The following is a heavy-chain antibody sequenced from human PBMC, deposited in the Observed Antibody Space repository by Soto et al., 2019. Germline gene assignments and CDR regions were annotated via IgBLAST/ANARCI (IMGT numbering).Heavy chain of an antibody. J-gene: IGHJ4*02. D-gene: IGHD3-9*01. CDR3: ARFEHHGFDY. CDR2: IKQDGSEK. V-gene: IGHV3-7*01. CDR1: VFTFSSYW. Sequence: PGGALRLSCAASVFTFSSYWMSWVRQAPGKGLEWVANIKQDGSEKYYVDSVKGRFTISRDNAKNSLYLQMNSLRAEDTAVYYCARFEHHGFDYWGQGTLVTVSS.